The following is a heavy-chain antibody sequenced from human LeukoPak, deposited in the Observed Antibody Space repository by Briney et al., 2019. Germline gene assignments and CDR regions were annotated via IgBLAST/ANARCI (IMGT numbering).Heavy chain of an antibody. D-gene: IGHD1-26*01. J-gene: IGHJ4*02. CDR3: AKGGVSGTYYFDF. Sequence: PGGSLRLSCAASGFTLNNYAIHWVRQAPGRGLEWVTFIRSDGSNKYYADSVKGRFTISRDISKNTLYLQMNSLRAEDTAVYYCAKGGVSGTYYFDFWGQGTLVTVSS. V-gene: IGHV3-30*02. CDR1: GFTLNNYA. CDR2: IRSDGSNK.